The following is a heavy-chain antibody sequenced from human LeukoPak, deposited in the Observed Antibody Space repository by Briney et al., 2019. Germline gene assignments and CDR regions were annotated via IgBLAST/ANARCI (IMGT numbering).Heavy chain of an antibody. CDR1: GFTFSSYA. Sequence: GGSLRLSCAASGFTFSSYAMSWVRQAPGKGLEWVSAISGSGGSTYYADSVKGRFSISRDNSKNTLYLQMNSLRAEDTAVYYCAKGLAAALYYYYGMDVWGQGTTVTVSS. V-gene: IGHV3-23*01. J-gene: IGHJ6*02. CDR2: ISGSGGST. D-gene: IGHD6-13*01. CDR3: AKGLAAALYYYYGMDV.